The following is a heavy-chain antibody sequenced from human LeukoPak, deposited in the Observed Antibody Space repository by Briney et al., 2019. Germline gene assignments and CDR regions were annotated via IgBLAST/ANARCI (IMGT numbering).Heavy chain of an antibody. CDR1: GYSFTNYW. J-gene: IGHJ4*02. D-gene: IGHD3-22*01. CDR3: ARHYFYDSSGYFDY. CDR2: IYPGDSHT. V-gene: IGHV5-51*01. Sequence: GESLKISCETFGYSFTNYWIGWVRQMPGKGPEWVGIIYPGDSHTRYSPSLQGQVTISADKSINTAYLQWSSLKSSDTAIYYCARHYFYDSSGYFDYWGQGTLVTVSS.